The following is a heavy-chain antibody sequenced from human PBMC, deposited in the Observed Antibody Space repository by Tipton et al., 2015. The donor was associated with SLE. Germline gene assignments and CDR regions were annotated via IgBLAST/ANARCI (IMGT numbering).Heavy chain of an antibody. CDR1: GGSFSGYY. Sequence: TLSLTCAVYGGSFSGYYWSWIRQPPGKGLEWIGEINHSGSTNCNPSLKSRVTISVDTSKNQFSLKLSSVTAADTAVYYCGERAAMSSYFQHWGQGTLVTVSS. CDR3: GERAAMSSYFQH. CDR2: INHSGST. V-gene: IGHV4-34*01. D-gene: IGHD5/OR15-5a*01. J-gene: IGHJ1*01.